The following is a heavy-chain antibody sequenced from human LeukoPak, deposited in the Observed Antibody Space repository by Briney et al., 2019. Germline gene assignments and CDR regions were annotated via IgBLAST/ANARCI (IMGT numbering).Heavy chain of an antibody. CDR3: ARVSQAAAGRGIFDY. V-gene: IGHV3-9*01. CDR2: ISWNGGSI. J-gene: IGHJ4*02. D-gene: IGHD6-13*01. CDR1: GFTLVDYA. Sequence: GGSLRLSCAASGFTLVDYAMNWVRQAPGEGLEWVSGISWNGGSIGYADSVKGRFTISRDNAKNSLYLQMNSLRAEHTALYYCARVSQAAAGRGIFDYWGQGTLVTVSS.